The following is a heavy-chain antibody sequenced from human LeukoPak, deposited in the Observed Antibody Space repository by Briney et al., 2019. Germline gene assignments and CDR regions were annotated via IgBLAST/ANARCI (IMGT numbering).Heavy chain of an antibody. D-gene: IGHD1-26*01. CDR3: AREREPGGSYYYYMDV. CDR2: IYTSGST. J-gene: IGHJ6*03. CDR1: GGSISSGSYH. Sequence: SETLSLTCTVSGGSISSGSYHWSCIRQPAGKGLEWIGRIYTSGSTNYNPSLKSRVTISVDTSKNQFSLKLSSVTAADTALYYCAREREPGGSYYYYMDVWGKGTTVTVSS. V-gene: IGHV4-61*02.